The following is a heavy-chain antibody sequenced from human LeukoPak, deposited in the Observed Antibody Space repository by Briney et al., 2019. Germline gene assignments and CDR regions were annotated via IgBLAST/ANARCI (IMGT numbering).Heavy chain of an antibody. V-gene: IGHV3-30*18. CDR2: ISYDGSNK. D-gene: IGHD6-13*01. CDR3: AKLVQQLGDY. CDR1: GFTFSSYG. Sequence: GGSLRLSCAASGFTFSSYGMHWVRQAPGKRLEWVAVISYDGSNKYYADSVKGRFTISRDNSKNTLYLQMNSLRAEDTAVYYCAKLVQQLGDYWGQGTLVTVSS. J-gene: IGHJ4*02.